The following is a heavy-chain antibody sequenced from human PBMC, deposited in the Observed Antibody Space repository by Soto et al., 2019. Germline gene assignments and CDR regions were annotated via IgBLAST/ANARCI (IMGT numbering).Heavy chain of an antibody. J-gene: IGHJ4*02. Sequence: GGSLRLSCTASGFTFGDYAMIWFRQAPGKGLEWVGFIRSKAYGGTTEYAASVKGRFTISRDDSKSIAYLQMNSLKTEDTAVYYCTRGVSGYSSSWSFYWGQGTLVTVSS. CDR3: TRGVSGYSSSWSFY. V-gene: IGHV3-49*03. CDR1: GFTFGDYA. CDR2: IRSKAYGGTT. D-gene: IGHD6-13*01.